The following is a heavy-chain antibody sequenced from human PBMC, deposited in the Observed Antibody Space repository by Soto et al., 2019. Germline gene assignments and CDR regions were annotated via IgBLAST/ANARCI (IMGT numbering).Heavy chain of an antibody. J-gene: IGHJ3*01. D-gene: IGHD7-27*01. V-gene: IGHV3-30-3*01. CDR2: ISYDGSNQ. CDR1: GFTFSNYA. Sequence: QVQLVESGGGVVQPGRSQRLSCAASGFTFSNYAMHWVHQAPGKGLEWVAAISYDGSNQYYADSVMGRFTISRDNSKNTLFLQMNSLTAEDTAVYYCARRNWGSGIDAVDLWGQGTVVTVSS. CDR3: ARRNWGSGIDAVDL.